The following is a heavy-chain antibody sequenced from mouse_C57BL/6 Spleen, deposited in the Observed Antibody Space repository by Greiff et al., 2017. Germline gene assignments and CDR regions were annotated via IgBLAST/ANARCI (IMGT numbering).Heavy chain of an antibody. CDR1: GYAFSSSW. V-gene: IGHV1-82*01. CDR3: ARKPYFDY. Sequence: LQESGPELVKPGASVKISCKASGYAFSSSWMNWVKQRPGKGLEWIGRIYPGDGDTNYNGKFKGKATLTADKSSSTAYMQLSSLTSEDSAVYFCARKPYFDYWGQGTTLTVSS. J-gene: IGHJ2*01. CDR2: IYPGDGDT.